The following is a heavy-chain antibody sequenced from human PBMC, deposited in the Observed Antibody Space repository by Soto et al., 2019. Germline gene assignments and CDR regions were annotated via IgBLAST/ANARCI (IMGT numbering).Heavy chain of an antibody. CDR2: IGGSGETT. CDR3: AKNSGWFNT. J-gene: IGHJ5*02. V-gene: IGHV3-23*01. D-gene: IGHD3-10*01. CDR1: GFTFSDYY. Sequence: GGSLRLSCATSGFTFSDYYMSWVRQAPGKGLEWVSTIGGSGETTYYADSVKGRFTISRDNSKNTLYLQMNSLRADDTALYYCAKNSGWFNTWGQGALVTVSS.